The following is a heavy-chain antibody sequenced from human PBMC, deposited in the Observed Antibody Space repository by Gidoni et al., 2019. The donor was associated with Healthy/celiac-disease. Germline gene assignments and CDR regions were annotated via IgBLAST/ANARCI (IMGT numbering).Heavy chain of an antibody. CDR2: IKSKTDGGTT. Sequence: EVQLVESGGGLVKPGGSLRLSCAASGFTFSNAWMRWVRQAPGKGLEWVGRIKSKTDGGTTDYAAPVKGRFTISRDDSKNTLYLQMNSLKTEDTAVYYCTTDLTGTTPYYYGMDVWGQGTTVTVSS. CDR3: TTDLTGTTPYYYGMDV. CDR1: GFTFSNAW. V-gene: IGHV3-15*01. D-gene: IGHD1-7*01. J-gene: IGHJ6*02.